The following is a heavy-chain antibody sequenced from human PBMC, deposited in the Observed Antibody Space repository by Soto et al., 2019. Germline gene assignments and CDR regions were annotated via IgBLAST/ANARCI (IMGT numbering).Heavy chain of an antibody. CDR2: MSGSGDDA. V-gene: IGHV3-23*01. CDR1: GLTFSNYG. D-gene: IGHD3-3*01. J-gene: IGHJ4*02. CDR3: AKKVTIYAVDPADY. Sequence: LRLSCAASGLTFSNYGMSWVRQAPGKGLEWVSVMSGSGDDAYYADSVKGRFTISRDNSKNMLYLQMNSLRAEDTAVYFCAKKVTIYAVDPADYWGQGTQVTVSS.